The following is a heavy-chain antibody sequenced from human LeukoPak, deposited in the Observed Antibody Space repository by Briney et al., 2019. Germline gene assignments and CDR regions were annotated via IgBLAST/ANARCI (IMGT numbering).Heavy chain of an antibody. CDR1: GGSISSGDYY. V-gene: IGHV4-30-4*08. J-gene: IGHJ4*02. CDR3: AREDYYGGTWA. Sequence: PSETLSLTCTVSGGSISSGDYYWSWIRRPPGKGLEWIGYIYYSGSTYYNPSLKSRVTISVDTSKNQFSLKLSSVTAADTAVYYCAREDYYGGTWAGGQGTLVTVSS. CDR2: IYYSGST. D-gene: IGHD4-23*01.